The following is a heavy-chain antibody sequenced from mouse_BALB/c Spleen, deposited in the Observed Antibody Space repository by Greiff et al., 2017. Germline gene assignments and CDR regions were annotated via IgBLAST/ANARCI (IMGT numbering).Heavy chain of an antibody. Sequence: DVMLVESGGGLVKPGGSLKLSCAASGFTFSSYAMSWVRQSPEKRLEWVAEISSGGSYTYYPDTVTGRFTISRDNAKNTLYLEMSSLRSEDTAMYYCARAGIYYDYDENAMDYWGQGTSVTVSS. CDR2: ISSGGSYT. CDR1: GFTFSSYA. CDR3: ARAGIYYDYDENAMDY. D-gene: IGHD2-4*01. V-gene: IGHV5-9-4*01. J-gene: IGHJ4*01.